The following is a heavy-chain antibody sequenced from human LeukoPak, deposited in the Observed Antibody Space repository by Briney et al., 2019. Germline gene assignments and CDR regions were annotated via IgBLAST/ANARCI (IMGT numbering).Heavy chain of an antibody. D-gene: IGHD1-26*01. V-gene: IGHV4-31*03. CDR2: IYYSGST. CDR1: GGSISSGGYY. Sequence: SQTLSLTCTVSGGSISSGGYYWSWVRQHPGKGLEWIGYIYYSGSTYYNPSLKSRVTISVYTSKNQFSLKLSSVTAADTAVYYCASDYRDDAFDIWGQGTMVTVSS. J-gene: IGHJ3*02. CDR3: ASDYRDDAFDI.